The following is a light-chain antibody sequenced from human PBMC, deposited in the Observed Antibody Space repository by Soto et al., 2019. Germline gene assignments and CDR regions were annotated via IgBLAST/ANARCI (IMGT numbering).Light chain of an antibody. J-gene: IGKJ2*01. V-gene: IGKV1-39*01. CDR1: QGISTY. CDR3: QQSYSTPPMYT. Sequence: DIQMTQSPSSLSASVGDRVTITCRASQGISTYLNWYQQKPGKAPKLLIYAASSLQSGVPSRFSGSGSGTDFTLTISSLQPEDFATYYCQQSYSTPPMYTFGQGTKVDI. CDR2: AAS.